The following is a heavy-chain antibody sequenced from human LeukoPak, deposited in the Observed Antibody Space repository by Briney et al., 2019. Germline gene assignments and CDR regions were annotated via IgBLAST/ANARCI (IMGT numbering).Heavy chain of an antibody. CDR1: GFTFSSYS. CDR3: ARDACLVGACGYAFDI. D-gene: IGHD1-26*01. V-gene: IGHV3-48*01. J-gene: IGHJ3*02. CDR2: ISSSSSTL. Sequence: PGGSLRLSCAASGFTFSSYSMNWVRQAPGKGLEWVSYISSSSSTLYYADSVKGRFTISRDNAKNSLYLQMNSLRAEDTAVYYCARDACLVGACGYAFDIWGQGTMVTASS.